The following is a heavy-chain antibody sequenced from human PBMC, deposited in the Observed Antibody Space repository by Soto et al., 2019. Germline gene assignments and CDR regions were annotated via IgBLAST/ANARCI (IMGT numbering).Heavy chain of an antibody. CDR3: ARAMVDWGTYYYYYGLDV. CDR1: GDSISVSGDSNNNHY. V-gene: IGHV4-61*01. J-gene: IGHJ6*02. D-gene: IGHD3-16*01. CDR2: IYYSGAT. Sequence: SETLSLTCTVSGDSISVSGDSNNNHYWSWVRQPPGKGLEWIGSIYYSGATNYNPSLKSRVTMSADTSKNKFSLNLSSVTAADTAIYYCARAMVDWGTYYYYYGLDVWGQGTTVTVSS.